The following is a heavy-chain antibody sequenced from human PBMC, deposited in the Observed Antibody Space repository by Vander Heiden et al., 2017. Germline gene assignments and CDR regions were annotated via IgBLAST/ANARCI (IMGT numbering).Heavy chain of an antibody. J-gene: IGHJ6*02. CDR1: GFTFISNG. CDR3: ARESRRDGYNQHGMDV. CDR2: IWYDGSNK. D-gene: IGHD5-12*01. Sequence: QVQLVESGGAVVQPGRSLRLSCAASGFTFISNGMHWVRQAPGKGLEWVAVIWYDGSNKYYADSVKGRFTISRDNSKNTLYLQMNSLRAEDTAVYYCARESRRDGYNQHGMDVWGQGTTVTVSS. V-gene: IGHV3-33*01.